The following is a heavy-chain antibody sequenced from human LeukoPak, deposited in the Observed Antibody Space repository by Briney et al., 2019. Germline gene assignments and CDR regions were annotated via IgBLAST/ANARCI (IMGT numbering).Heavy chain of an antibody. CDR3: TRYHCSSTSCYPFGDY. CDR1: GFTFSGSA. Sequence: GGSLKLSCAASGFTFSGSAMHWVRQASGKGLEWVGRIRSKANSYATAYAASVKGRFTISRDDSKNTAYLQVNSLKTEDTAVYYCTRYHCSSTSCYPFGDYWGQGTLVTVSS. D-gene: IGHD2-2*01. J-gene: IGHJ4*02. CDR2: IRSKANSYAT. V-gene: IGHV3-73*01.